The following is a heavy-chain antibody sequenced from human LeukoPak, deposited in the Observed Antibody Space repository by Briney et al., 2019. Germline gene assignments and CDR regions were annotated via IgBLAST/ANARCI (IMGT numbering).Heavy chain of an antibody. D-gene: IGHD5-18*01. CDR1: GFTFSSYA. V-gene: IGHV3-30-3*01. Sequence: GRSLRLSCAASGFTFSSYAMHWVRQAPGKGLEWVAVISYDGSNKYYADSVKGRFTISRDNSKNTLYLQMNSLSAEDTAVYYCARDMFMYSSSDTAMVGGFDYWGQGTLVTVSS. CDR2: ISYDGSNK. CDR3: ARDMFMYSSSDTAMVGGFDY. J-gene: IGHJ4*02.